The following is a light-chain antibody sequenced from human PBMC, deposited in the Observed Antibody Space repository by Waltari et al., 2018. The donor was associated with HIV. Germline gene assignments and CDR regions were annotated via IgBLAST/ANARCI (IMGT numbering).Light chain of an antibody. V-gene: IGKV3-11*01. CDR2: DAF. J-gene: IGKJ4*01. CDR1: QSVRSL. CDR3: QQRSNWPLT. Sequence: EIVLTQSPATLSLSPGERATISCRASQSVRSLLGWYQQKPGQAPRLLIYDAFNRATGTPARFSGSGSGTDFTLTISSLEPEDFAVYYCQQRSNWPLTFGGGTKVEIK.